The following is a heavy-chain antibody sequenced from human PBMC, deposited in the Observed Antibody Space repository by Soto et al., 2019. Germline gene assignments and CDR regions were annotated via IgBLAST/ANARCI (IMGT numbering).Heavy chain of an antibody. CDR3: ARAGSPFDSDSSGYWGFDH. V-gene: IGHV3-53*01. D-gene: IGHD3-22*01. Sequence: GGSLRLSCVASGFAVSNNYMNWVRQAPGKGLEWVSVVYSGGTTYYADSVRGRFTVSRDDSKNTLFLQMSSLRAEDTAVYYCARAGSPFDSDSSGYWGFDHWGQGTLVTVSP. J-gene: IGHJ4*02. CDR2: VYSGGTT. CDR1: GFAVSNNY.